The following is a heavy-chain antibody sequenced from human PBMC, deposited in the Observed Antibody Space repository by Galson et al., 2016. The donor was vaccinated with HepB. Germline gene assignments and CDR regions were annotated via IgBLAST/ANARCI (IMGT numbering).Heavy chain of an antibody. V-gene: IGHV3-48*04. CDR3: ARAPIVVVTAGIDF. Sequence: SLRLSCAASGFSFSTYGMNWARQAPGKGLEWASFISGSRNTIHYADSVKGRFTISRDNAKKSLYLQMNSLRAEDTAVYYCARAPIVVVTAGIDFWGQGTLVIVSS. CDR2: ISGSRNTI. CDR1: GFSFSTYG. J-gene: IGHJ4*02. D-gene: IGHD2-21*02.